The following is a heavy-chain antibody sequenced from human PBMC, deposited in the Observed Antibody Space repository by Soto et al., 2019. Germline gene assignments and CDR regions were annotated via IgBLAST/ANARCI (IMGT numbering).Heavy chain of an antibody. Sequence: SVKVSCKASGGTFSSYAISWVRQAPGQGLEWMGGIIPIFGTANYAQKFQGRVTITADKSTSTAYMELSSLRSEDTAVYYCARDPNSSGWRHDAFDIWGQGTMVT. CDR2: IIPIFGTA. CDR1: GGTFSSYA. CDR3: ARDPNSSGWRHDAFDI. J-gene: IGHJ3*02. V-gene: IGHV1-69*06. D-gene: IGHD6-19*01.